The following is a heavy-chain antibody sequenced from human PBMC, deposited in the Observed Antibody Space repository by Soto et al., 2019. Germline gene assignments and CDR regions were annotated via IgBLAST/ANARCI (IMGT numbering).Heavy chain of an antibody. Sequence: PSETLSLTCTVSGGSVCSSSYDWTWIRQPPGEGLEWIGHIYYTESPKYNPSLKSRVTISVDTSKNQFSLKLSSVTAADTAVYYCAGLRQQLDKNFDYWGQGTLVTVSS. CDR3: AGLRQQLDKNFDY. CDR1: GGSVCSSSYD. V-gene: IGHV4-61*01. CDR2: IYYTESP. D-gene: IGHD6-13*01. J-gene: IGHJ4*02.